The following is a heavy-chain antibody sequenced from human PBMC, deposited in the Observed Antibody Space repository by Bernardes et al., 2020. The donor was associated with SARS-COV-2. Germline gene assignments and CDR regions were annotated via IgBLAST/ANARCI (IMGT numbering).Heavy chain of an antibody. CDR1: GFIFSSYG. D-gene: IGHD2-2*03. CDR3: ARLNGFFDY. Sequence: GGSLRLSCAASGFIFSSYGMSWVRQAPGKGLEWVSVISGSGDSTYYADSVKGRFTISRDNSKRTLFLQMSRLRAEDTAVYYCARLNGFFDYWGQGTPVTVSS. J-gene: IGHJ4*02. V-gene: IGHV3-23*01. CDR2: ISGSGDST.